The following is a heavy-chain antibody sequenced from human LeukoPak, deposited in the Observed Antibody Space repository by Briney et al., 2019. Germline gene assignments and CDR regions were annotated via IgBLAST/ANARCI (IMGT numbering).Heavy chain of an antibody. V-gene: IGHV1-8*01. J-gene: IGHJ4*02. D-gene: IGHD6-6*01. CDR1: GYTFTSYD. CDR3: ARAYSSSSPFDY. Sequence: GASVKVSCKASGYTFTSYDFNWVRQATGQRPEWMGWMSPNSGDTGYAQKFQDRVTMTRNTSISTAYMELSSLRSDDTAVYYCARAYSSSSPFDYWGQGTLVTVSS. CDR2: MSPNSGDT.